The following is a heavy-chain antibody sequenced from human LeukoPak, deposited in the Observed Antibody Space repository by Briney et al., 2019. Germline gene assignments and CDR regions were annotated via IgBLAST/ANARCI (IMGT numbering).Heavy chain of an antibody. J-gene: IGHJ4*02. Sequence: SETLSLTCAVYGGSFSGYYWSWIRQPPGKGLEWIGEINHSGSTNYNPSLKSRVTISVDTSKNQFSLKLSSVTAADTAVYYCARDGSSGYLTSYYFDYWGQGTLVTVSS. CDR2: INHSGST. CDR1: GGSFSGYY. D-gene: IGHD3-22*01. V-gene: IGHV4-34*01. CDR3: ARDGSSGYLTSYYFDY.